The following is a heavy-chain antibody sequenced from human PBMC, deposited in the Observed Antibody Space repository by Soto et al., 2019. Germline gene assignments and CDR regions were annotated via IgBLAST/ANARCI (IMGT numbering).Heavy chain of an antibody. CDR3: VRGVGTTMAHYFEY. CDR2: IYHTGSA. Sequence: PXETLSIPSTVSSGSISSDCYSWSWIRQPPGKGLEYIVYIYHTGSAYYHPSLLSRVTISLDRSKSQFSLKLSSVTAADTALYYCVRGVGTTMAHYFEYWGQGALVTAPQ. D-gene: IGHD5-18*01. CDR1: SGSISSDCYS. V-gene: IGHV4-30-2*01. J-gene: IGHJ4*02.